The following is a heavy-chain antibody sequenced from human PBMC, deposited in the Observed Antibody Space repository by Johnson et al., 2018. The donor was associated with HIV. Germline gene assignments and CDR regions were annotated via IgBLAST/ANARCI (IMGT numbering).Heavy chain of an antibody. CDR1: GFTFSNYP. Sequence: QMHLVESGGGVVRPGRSLRLSCAASGFTFSNYPMHWVRQTPGKGLEWVAVISFDGSNKYYADSVKGRFTISRDNSKNTLFLQMNSLRPEDTAVYFCASGEDDGFWGQGTMVTDSS. CDR2: ISFDGSNK. D-gene: IGHD5-24*01. J-gene: IGHJ3*01. V-gene: IGHV3-30*14. CDR3: ASGEDDGF.